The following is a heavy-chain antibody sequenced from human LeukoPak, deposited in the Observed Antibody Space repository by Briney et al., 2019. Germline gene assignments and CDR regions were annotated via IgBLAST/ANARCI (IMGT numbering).Heavy chain of an antibody. CDR3: TRVDYYYNGMDV. CDR2: ITGNSGDT. D-gene: IGHD3-10*01. V-gene: IGHV3-23*01. Sequence: PGGSLRLSCAASGFTSGFTFSIYAMSWVRQTPGKGLEWVSVITGNSGDTYYADSVKGRFTISRDNSKNTLYLQMNSLRAEDTGVYYCTRVDYYYNGMDVWGQGTTVTVSS. CDR1: GFTFSIYA. J-gene: IGHJ6*02.